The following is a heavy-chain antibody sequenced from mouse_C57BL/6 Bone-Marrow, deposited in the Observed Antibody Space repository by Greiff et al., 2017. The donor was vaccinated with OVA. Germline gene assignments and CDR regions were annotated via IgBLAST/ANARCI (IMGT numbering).Heavy chain of an antibody. CDR3: ARDLLRSFFDY. CDR1: GYSITSGYY. Sequence: EVKVEESGPGLVKPSQSLSLTCSVTGYSITSGYYWNWIRQFPGNKLEWMGYISYDGSNNYNPSLKNRISITRDTSKNQFFLKLNSVTTEDTATYYCARDLLRSFFDYWGQGTTLTVSS. J-gene: IGHJ2*01. V-gene: IGHV3-6*01. D-gene: IGHD1-1*01. CDR2: ISYDGSN.